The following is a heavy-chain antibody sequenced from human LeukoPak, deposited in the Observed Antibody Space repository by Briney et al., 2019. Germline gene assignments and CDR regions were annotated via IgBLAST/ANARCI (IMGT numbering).Heavy chain of an antibody. Sequence: PSETLSLTCTVSGGSISSYYWSWIRQPPGKGLEWIGRIYTSGSTNYNPSLKSRVTMSVDTSKNQFSLKLSSVTAADTAVYYCARAKGSSDLYYYYYMDVWGKGTTVTVSS. CDR2: IYTSGST. CDR3: ARAKGSSDLYYYYYMDV. CDR1: GGSISSYY. V-gene: IGHV4-4*07. D-gene: IGHD6-19*01. J-gene: IGHJ6*03.